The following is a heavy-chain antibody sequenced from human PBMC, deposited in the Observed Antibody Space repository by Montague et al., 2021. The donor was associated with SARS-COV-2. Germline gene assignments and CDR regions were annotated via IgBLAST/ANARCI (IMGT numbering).Heavy chain of an antibody. Sequence: TLSLTCTVSGGSISYGSYCWTWIRQPAGKGLEWIGRIHTSGSTNYNPSLKSRVAISIDTSKDQFSLELSSVTAADTAVYYCASSHCGGVCYSGQGTLVTVSS. V-gene: IGHV4-61*02. J-gene: IGHJ4*02. CDR3: ASSHCGGVCY. D-gene: IGHD2-21*02. CDR1: GGSISYGSYC. CDR2: IHTSGST.